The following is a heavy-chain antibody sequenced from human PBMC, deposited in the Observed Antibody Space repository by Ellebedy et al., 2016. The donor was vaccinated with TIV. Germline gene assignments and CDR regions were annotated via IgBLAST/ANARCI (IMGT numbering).Heavy chain of an antibody. CDR1: EFAFETDW. J-gene: IGHJ4*02. CDR2: IGSSSTHT. CDR3: ARRVAGKASFDY. D-gene: IGHD6-19*01. V-gene: IGHV3-11*06. Sequence: GESLKISCATSEFAFETDWMTWLRQAQGKGLEWVSYIGSSSTHTNYADSVKGRFTISGDNAKNSRYLQMNSLRAEDTAVYYCARRVAGKASFDYWGQGTLVTVSS.